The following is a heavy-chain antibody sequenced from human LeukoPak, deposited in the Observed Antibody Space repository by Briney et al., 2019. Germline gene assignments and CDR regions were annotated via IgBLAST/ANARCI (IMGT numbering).Heavy chain of an antibody. D-gene: IGHD5-12*01. V-gene: IGHV3-23*01. CDR3: AKSVRGYTYYFDC. J-gene: IGHJ4*02. CDR2: ISGSGNNT. CDR1: GFTFNNYA. Sequence: GGSLGLSCAASGFTFNNYAMSWVRQAPGKGLEWVSTISGSGNNTYYADSVKGRFTISRDNSKNTLYLQMNSLRAEDTAVYYCAKSVRGYTYYFDCWGQGTLVTVSS.